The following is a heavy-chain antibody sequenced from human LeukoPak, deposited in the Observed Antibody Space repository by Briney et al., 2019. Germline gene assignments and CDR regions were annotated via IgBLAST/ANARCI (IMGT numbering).Heavy chain of an antibody. CDR2: ISSSGSTI. CDR3: ARDPLPYYDILTGPY. D-gene: IGHD3-9*01. V-gene: IGHV3-48*03. J-gene: IGHJ4*02. CDR1: GFTFSSYE. Sequence: GGSLRLSCAASGFTFSSYEMNWVRQAPGKGLEWVSYISSSGSTIYYADSAKGRFTISRDNAKNSLYLQMNSLRAEDTAVYYCARDPLPYYDILTGPYWGQGTLVTVSS.